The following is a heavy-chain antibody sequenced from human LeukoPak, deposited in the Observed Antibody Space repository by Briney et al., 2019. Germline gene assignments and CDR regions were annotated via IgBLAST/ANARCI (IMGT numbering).Heavy chain of an antibody. CDR3: ARDVDFWSGPDY. D-gene: IGHD3-3*01. CDR2: INSDGSGI. Sequence: QPGGSLRLSCAASGFTFSRYWMHWVRHAPGKGLVWVSHINSDGSGISYADSVKGRFTISRDNAKNTLYLQMNSLRAEGTAVYYCARDVDFWSGPDYWGQGTLVTVSS. V-gene: IGHV3-74*01. CDR1: GFTFSRYW. J-gene: IGHJ4*02.